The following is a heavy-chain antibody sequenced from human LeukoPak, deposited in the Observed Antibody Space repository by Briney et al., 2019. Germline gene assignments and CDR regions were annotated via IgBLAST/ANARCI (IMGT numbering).Heavy chain of an antibody. CDR1: GFTFGYYG. D-gene: IGHD6-13*01. CDR3: ARDLTYNSWYYFDS. V-gene: IGHV3-30*02. J-gene: IGHJ4*02. Sequence: GGSLRLSCAASGFTFGYYGMHWVRQAPGKGLEWVTLIGYDGTDKYYADSVKGRFTISRDNSKNTLSLHMNSLRAEDTAVYYCARDLTYNSWYYFDSWGQGTLVTVSS. CDR2: IGYDGTDK.